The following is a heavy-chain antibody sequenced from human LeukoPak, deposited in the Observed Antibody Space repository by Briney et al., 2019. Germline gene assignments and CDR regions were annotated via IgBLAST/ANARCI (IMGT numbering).Heavy chain of an antibody. Sequence: SETLSLTCPVSGGSVSSGSYYWSWIRQPPGKGLEWIGDIYYSGSTNYNPSLKSRVTISVDTSKNQFSLKLSSVTAADTAVYYCARVIAAAGIDAFDIWGQGTMVTVSS. CDR2: IYYSGST. CDR1: GGSVSSGSYY. V-gene: IGHV4-61*01. CDR3: ARVIAAAGIDAFDI. D-gene: IGHD6-13*01. J-gene: IGHJ3*02.